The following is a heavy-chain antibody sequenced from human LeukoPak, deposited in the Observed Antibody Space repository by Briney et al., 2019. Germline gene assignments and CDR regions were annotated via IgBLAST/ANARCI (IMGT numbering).Heavy chain of an antibody. Sequence: PSEALPLTCAVYGGSFSGYYWSWIRQPPGKGLEWIGEINHSGSTNYNPSLKSRVTISVDTSKNQFSLKLSSVTAADTAVYYCAVGSGSYNGASGYFQHWGQGTLVTVSS. V-gene: IGHV4-34*01. D-gene: IGHD3-10*01. CDR3: AVGSGSYNGASGYFQH. CDR1: GGSFSGYY. J-gene: IGHJ1*01. CDR2: INHSGST.